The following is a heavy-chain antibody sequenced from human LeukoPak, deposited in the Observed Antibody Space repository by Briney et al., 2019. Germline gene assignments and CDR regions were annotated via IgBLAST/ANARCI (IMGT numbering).Heavy chain of an antibody. CDR3: ARDSAVEYSGLSDY. J-gene: IGHJ4*02. D-gene: IGHD6-6*01. Sequence: GGSLRLSCAASGFTFSSYSMNWVRQAPGKGLEWVSYISSSSSTIYYADSVKGRFTISRDNAKNSLYLQMNSLRAEDTAVYYCARDSAVEYSGLSDYWGQGTLVTVSS. CDR1: GFTFSSYS. CDR2: ISSSSSTI. V-gene: IGHV3-48*04.